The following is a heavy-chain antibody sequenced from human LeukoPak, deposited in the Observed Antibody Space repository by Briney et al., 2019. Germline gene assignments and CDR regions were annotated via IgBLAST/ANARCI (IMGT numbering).Heavy chain of an antibody. Sequence: GASVKVSCKASGYTFTGYYMHWVRQAPGQGLEWMGWINPNSGGTNYAQKFQGRVTMTRDTSISTAYMELSRLRSDDTAVYYCARGPVRRGKSGSYPDDAFDIWGQGTMVTVSS. J-gene: IGHJ3*02. D-gene: IGHD1-26*01. CDR2: INPNSGGT. CDR3: ARGPVRRGKSGSYPDDAFDI. V-gene: IGHV1-2*02. CDR1: GYTFTGYY.